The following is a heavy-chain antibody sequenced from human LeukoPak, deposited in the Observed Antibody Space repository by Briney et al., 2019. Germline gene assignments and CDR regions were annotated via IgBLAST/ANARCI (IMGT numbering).Heavy chain of an antibody. J-gene: IGHJ4*02. CDR1: GYRFTTYW. V-gene: IGHV5-10-1*01. D-gene: IGHD6-13*01. Sequence: GESLKISCQGSGYRFTTYWISWVRQMPGKGLEWMGRIDPSGSYTKYSPSFQGHVTISADKSISTAYLQWSSLKASDTAMYYCAGLGIYSSSCWGQGTLVSVSS. CDR3: AGLGIYSSSC. CDR2: IDPSGSYT.